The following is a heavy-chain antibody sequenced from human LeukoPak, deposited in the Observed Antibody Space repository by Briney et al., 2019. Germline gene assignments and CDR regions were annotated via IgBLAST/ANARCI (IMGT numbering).Heavy chain of an antibody. V-gene: IGHV4-59*01. J-gene: IGHJ3*02. Sequence: PSETLSLTCTVSGGSISSYYWSWIRQPPGKGLEWIGYINYSGSTNYNPSLKSRVTISVDTSKNQFSLKLSSVTAADTAVYYCARDPSYYYGSGSYFDAFDIWGQGTMVTVSS. D-gene: IGHD3-10*01. CDR2: INYSGST. CDR1: GGSISSYY. CDR3: ARDPSYYYGSGSYFDAFDI.